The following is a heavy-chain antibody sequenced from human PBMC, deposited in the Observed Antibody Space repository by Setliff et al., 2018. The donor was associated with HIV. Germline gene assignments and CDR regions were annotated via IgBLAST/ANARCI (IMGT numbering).Heavy chain of an antibody. D-gene: IGHD2-21*02. CDR1: GGSISSGGFY. CDR2: IYNTGST. V-gene: IGHV4-31*03. Sequence: SETLSLTCTVTGGSISSGGFYWTWIRQHPGKGLEWIGYIYNTGSTYHNPSLKSRVTISFDTSKNQFSLILTSVTAADTAVYYCATQGLTVPIPGGYFQHWGPGILVTVSS. J-gene: IGHJ1*01. CDR3: ATQGLTVPIPGGYFQH.